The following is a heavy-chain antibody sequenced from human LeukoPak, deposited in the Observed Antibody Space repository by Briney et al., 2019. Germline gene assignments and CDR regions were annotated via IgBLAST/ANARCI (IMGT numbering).Heavy chain of an antibody. CDR1: GFTFSSYG. CDR3: ARDGIRGYYWAFDY. J-gene: IGHJ4*02. V-gene: IGHV3-33*01. D-gene: IGHD3-22*01. CDR2: IWYDGSNK. Sequence: GGSLRLSCAASGFTFSSYGTHWVRQAPGKGLEWVAVIWYDGSNKYYADSVKGRFTISRDNSKNTLYLQMNSLRAEDTAVCYCARDGIRGYYWAFDYWGQGTLVTVSS.